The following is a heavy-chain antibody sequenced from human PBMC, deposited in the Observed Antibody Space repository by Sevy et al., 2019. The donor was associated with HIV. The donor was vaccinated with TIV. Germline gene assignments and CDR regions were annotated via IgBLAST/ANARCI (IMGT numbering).Heavy chain of an antibody. CDR3: VRDWGDDFDDRRASYYYFYGMDV. J-gene: IGHJ6*02. Sequence: GGSLRLSCAASGFTLSIYWMTWVRQAPGKGLEWVANIKQDGSEKYYVDSVKGRFTISRDNAKNSLYLQMNSLRADDTAVYYCVRDWGDDFDDRRASYYYFYGMDVWGQGTTVTVSS. CDR1: GFTLSIYW. V-gene: IGHV3-7*01. CDR2: IKQDGSEK. D-gene: IGHD4-17*01.